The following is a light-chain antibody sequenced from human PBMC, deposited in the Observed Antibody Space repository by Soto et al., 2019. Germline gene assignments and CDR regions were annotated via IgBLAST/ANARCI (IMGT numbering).Light chain of an antibody. J-gene: IGKJ4*01. V-gene: IGKV3D-20*02. CDR2: DAS. CDR3: QQRNDWVT. Sequence: EIVMTQSPATLSVSPGERATLSCRASQNVRTNYLAWYQQKPGQAPRLLIYDASNRATGIPARFSGSGSGTDFILTISSLEPEDSGVYYCQQRNDWVTFGGGTKVDIK. CDR1: QNVRTNY.